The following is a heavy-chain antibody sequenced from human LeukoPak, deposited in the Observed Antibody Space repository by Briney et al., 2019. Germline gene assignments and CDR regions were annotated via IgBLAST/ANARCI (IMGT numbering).Heavy chain of an antibody. CDR2: IYTSGSA. Sequence: SETLSLTCTVSGGSISSYYWSWIRQPAGKGLEWIGRIYTSGSANYNPSLKSRVTMSVDTSKNQFSLKLSSVTAADTAVYYCARDRDYSNTFDYWGQGTLVTVSS. J-gene: IGHJ4*02. D-gene: IGHD4-11*01. V-gene: IGHV4-4*07. CDR1: GGSISSYY. CDR3: ARDRDYSNTFDY.